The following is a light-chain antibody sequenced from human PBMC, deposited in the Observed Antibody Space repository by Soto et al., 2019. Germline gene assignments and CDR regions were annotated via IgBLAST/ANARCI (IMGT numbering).Light chain of an antibody. CDR3: QHYGSSPWT. V-gene: IGKV3-20*01. CDR2: GAS. Sequence: EIVLTQSPGTLSLSPGERATLSCRASQSVRSSYLAWYQQKPGQAPRLLIYGASSRGTGIPDRFSGSGSGTDFTLTISRLEPEDFAVYYCQHYGSSPWTFGQGTKVEIK. J-gene: IGKJ1*01. CDR1: QSVRSSY.